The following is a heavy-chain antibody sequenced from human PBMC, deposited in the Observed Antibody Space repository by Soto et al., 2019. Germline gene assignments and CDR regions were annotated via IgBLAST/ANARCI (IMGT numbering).Heavy chain of an antibody. CDR2: ISTYNGNT. D-gene: IGHD6-19*01. CDR1: AYSFSTYA. V-gene: IGHV1-18*04. J-gene: IGHJ4*02. CDR3: ARTIAVAGIGYCFDY. Sequence: ASVKVSCKASAYSFSTYAISWVRQAPGQGLEWLGRISTYNGNTNYAQILQGRVTLTTDTSTSTAFMELRSLRSDDTAVYYCARTIAVAGIGYCFDYWGQGTLVTVSS.